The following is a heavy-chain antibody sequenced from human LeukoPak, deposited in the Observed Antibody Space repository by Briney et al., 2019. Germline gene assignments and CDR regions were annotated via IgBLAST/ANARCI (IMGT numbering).Heavy chain of an antibody. V-gene: IGHV4-34*01. Sequence: SETLSLTCAVYGGSFRGYYWSWIRQPPGKGLEWIGEINHSGSTNYNPSLKSRVTISVDTSKNQFSLKLSSVTAADTAVYYCARDTIQLYYYYGMDVWGQGTTVTVPS. D-gene: IGHD5-18*01. CDR2: INHSGST. J-gene: IGHJ6*02. CDR3: ARDTIQLYYYYGMDV. CDR1: GGSFRGYY.